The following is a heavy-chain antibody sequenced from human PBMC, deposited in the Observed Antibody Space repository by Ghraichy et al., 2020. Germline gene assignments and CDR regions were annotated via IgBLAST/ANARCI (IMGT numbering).Heavy chain of an antibody. J-gene: IGHJ6*03. CDR2: IWYDGSNK. CDR1: GFTFSSYG. CDR3: ARVPNCGGDCYYYYMDV. V-gene: IGHV3-33*01. Sequence: GGSLRLSCAASGFTFSSYGMHWVRQAPGKGLEWVAVIWYDGSNKYYADSVKGRFTISRDNSKNTLYLQMNSLRAEDTAVYYCARVPNCGGDCYYYYMDVWGKGTTVTVSS. D-gene: IGHD2-21*01.